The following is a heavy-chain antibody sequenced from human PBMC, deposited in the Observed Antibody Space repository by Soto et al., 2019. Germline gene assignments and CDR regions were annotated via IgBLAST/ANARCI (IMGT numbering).Heavy chain of an antibody. CDR1: GFTFNSYW. Sequence: EVQLVESGGGLVQPGGSLRLSCAASGFTFNSYWMHWVRQAPGKGLVWVSRIDRDGTDTNYADSVKGRFTISRDNAKNTLFLQRNSLTAEDTAVYDCARATTTVTTRPTLGYWGRGTLDTVST. V-gene: IGHV3-74*01. CDR3: ARATTTVTTRPTLGY. D-gene: IGHD4-17*01. CDR2: IDRDGTDT. J-gene: IGHJ4*02.